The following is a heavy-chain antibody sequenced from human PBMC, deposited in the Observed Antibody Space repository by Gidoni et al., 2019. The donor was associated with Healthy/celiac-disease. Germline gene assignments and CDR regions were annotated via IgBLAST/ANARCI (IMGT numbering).Heavy chain of an antibody. D-gene: IGHD5-18*01. J-gene: IGHJ4*02. CDR2: ISSSSSYI. CDR3: AGVDTAMVDFDY. Sequence: EVQLVESGGGLVKPGGSLRLSCAASGFTFSGYSMNWVRQAPGKGLEWVSSISSSSSYIYYADSVKGRFTISRDNAKNSLYLQMNSLRAEDTAVYYCAGVDTAMVDFDYWGQGTLVTVSS. V-gene: IGHV3-21*01. CDR1: GFTFSGYS.